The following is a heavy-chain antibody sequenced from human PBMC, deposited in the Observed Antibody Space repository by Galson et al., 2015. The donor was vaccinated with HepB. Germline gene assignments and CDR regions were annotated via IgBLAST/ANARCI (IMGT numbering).Heavy chain of an antibody. D-gene: IGHD6-6*01. CDR1: GFTFSTYA. V-gene: IGHV3-23*01. CDR2: ISGSGGST. J-gene: IGHJ4*02. CDR3: ARDSNVRGSFAY. Sequence: SLRLSCAASGFTFSTYAMSWVRQAPGKGLEWVSAISGSGGSTYYADSVKGRFTISRDNSKNTLYLQMNSLRAEDTAVYFCARDSNVRGSFAYWGQGTLVTVSS.